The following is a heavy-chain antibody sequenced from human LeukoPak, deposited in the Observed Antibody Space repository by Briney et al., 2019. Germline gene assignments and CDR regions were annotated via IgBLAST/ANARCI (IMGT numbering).Heavy chain of an antibody. J-gene: IGHJ6*02. Sequence: PGGSLRLSCAASGFTFSSYAMSWVRQAPGKGLEWVSAISGSGGSTYYADSVKGRFTISRDNSKNTLYLQMNSLRAEDTAVYYCAKVVWDSSGSYGMDVWGQGTTVTVSS. V-gene: IGHV3-23*01. CDR3: AKVVWDSSGSYGMDV. CDR1: GFTFSSYA. D-gene: IGHD3-22*01. CDR2: ISGSGGST.